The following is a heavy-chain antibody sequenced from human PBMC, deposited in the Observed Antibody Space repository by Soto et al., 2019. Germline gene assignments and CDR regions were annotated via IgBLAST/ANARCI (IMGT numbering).Heavy chain of an antibody. CDR2: IYYSGST. Sequence: PSETLSLTCTVSGGSISSYYWSWIRQPPGKGLEWIGYIYYSGSTSYNPSLKSRVTISVDTSKNQFSLKLSSVTAADTAVYYCARATNLSHYYYYMNVWGTGTTVTVSS. CDR3: ARATNLSHYYYYMNV. V-gene: IGHV4-59*01. J-gene: IGHJ6*03. CDR1: GGSISSYY.